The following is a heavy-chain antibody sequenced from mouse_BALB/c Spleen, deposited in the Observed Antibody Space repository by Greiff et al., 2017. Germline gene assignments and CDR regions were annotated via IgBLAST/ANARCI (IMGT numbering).Heavy chain of an antibody. J-gene: IGHJ3*01. CDR3: AITTASAY. Sequence: VQLQQSGAELVKPGASVKLSCKASGYTFTSYWMHWVKQRPGQGLEWIGEINPSNGRTNYNEKFKSKATLTVDKSSSTAYMQLSSLTSEDSAVYYCAITTASAYWGQGTLVTVSA. CDR1: GYTFTSYW. V-gene: IGHV1S81*02. D-gene: IGHD1-2*01. CDR2: INPSNGRT.